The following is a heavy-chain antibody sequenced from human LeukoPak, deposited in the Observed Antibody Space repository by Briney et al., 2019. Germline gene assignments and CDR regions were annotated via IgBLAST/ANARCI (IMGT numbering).Heavy chain of an antibody. CDR2: IYYSRHT. J-gene: IGHJ4*02. CDR3: ARIIRRGSGWQQGYFDY. V-gene: IGHV4-39*07. CDR1: GGSISRSTYY. Sequence: SETLSLTCTVSGGSISRSTYYWGWIRQPPGQGREWIGSIYYSRHTYYNPCLKSRVTISLDTPKDQFSLNLTSVTAADTAVYYRARIIRRGSGWQQGYFDYWGQGTLVTVSS. D-gene: IGHD6-19*01.